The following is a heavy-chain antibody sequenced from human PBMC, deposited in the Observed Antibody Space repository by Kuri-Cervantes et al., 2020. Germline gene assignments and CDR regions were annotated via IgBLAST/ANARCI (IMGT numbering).Heavy chain of an antibody. CDR3: ARDLYNWNDGGWFDP. CDR1: GYTFTSYG. CDR2: ISAYNGNT. D-gene: IGHD1-20*01. V-gene: IGHV1-18*01. J-gene: IGHJ5*02. Sequence: ASVKVSCKASGYTFTSYGISWVQQAPGQGLEWMGWISAYNGNTNYAQKLQGRVTMTTDTSTSTAYMELRSLRSDDTAVYYCARDLYNWNDGGWFDPWGQGTLVTVSS.